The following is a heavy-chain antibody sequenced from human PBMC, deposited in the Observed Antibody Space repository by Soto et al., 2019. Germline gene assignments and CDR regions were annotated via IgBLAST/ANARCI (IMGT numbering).Heavy chain of an antibody. J-gene: IGHJ5*02. D-gene: IGHD3-3*01. CDR1: GFTVSSNY. Sequence: GGSLRLSCAASGFTVSSNYMSWVRQAPGKGLEWVSVIYSGGSTYYADSVKGRFTISRDNSKNTLYLQMNSLRSEDTAVYYCAREDFWSGYPSPSLGFDPWGQGTLVTVSS. V-gene: IGHV3-66*01. CDR3: AREDFWSGYPSPSLGFDP. CDR2: IYSGGST.